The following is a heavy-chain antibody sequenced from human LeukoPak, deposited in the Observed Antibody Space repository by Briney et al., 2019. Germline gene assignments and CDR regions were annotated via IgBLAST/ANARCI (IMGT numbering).Heavy chain of an antibody. J-gene: IGHJ4*02. D-gene: IGHD1-14*01. CDR3: AKGSGYYYEY. CDR2: IGTYGTP. CDR1: GFTITSYP. V-gene: IGHV3-23*01. Sequence: GGSLRLSCAASGFTITSYPMRWVRQPPAKGLELVSTIGTYGTPFYSNSVKGRFTISRDSPKNTLYLQMDSLRDDDPAVYYCAKGSGYYYEYWAQGTLVTVSS.